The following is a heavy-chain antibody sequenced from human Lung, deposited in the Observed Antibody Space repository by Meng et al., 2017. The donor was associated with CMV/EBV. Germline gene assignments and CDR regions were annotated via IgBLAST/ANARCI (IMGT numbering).Heavy chain of an antibody. J-gene: IGHJ4*02. CDR3: ATAPRYYDSSGYPDY. D-gene: IGHD3-22*01. V-gene: IGHV1-69-2*01. CDR2: VDHEDGET. Sequence: SGYTFAEYYMHWRQQAPGKGLEWMGLVDHEDGETIYAKKFQSRVTITADTSTDTAYMELSSLRAEDTAVYYCATAPRYYDSSGYPDYWGQGTLVTVSS. CDR1: GYTFAEYY.